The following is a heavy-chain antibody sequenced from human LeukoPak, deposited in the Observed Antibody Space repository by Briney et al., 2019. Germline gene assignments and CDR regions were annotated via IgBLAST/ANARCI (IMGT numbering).Heavy chain of an antibody. Sequence: GESLKISCKGSGHSFTSYWITWVRQMPGKGLEWMGRIDPSDSYTNYSPSFQGHVTISADKSISTAYLQSSSLKASDTAMYYCATVTTIYYYGMDVWGQGTMVTVSS. D-gene: IGHD4-17*01. V-gene: IGHV5-10-1*01. J-gene: IGHJ6*02. CDR3: ATVTTIYYYGMDV. CDR2: IDPSDSYT. CDR1: GHSFTSYW.